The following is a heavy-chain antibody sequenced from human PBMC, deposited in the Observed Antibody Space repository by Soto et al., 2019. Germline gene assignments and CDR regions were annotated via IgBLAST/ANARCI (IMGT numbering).Heavy chain of an antibody. Sequence: PGESLKISCKGSGYSFTSYWIAWVRQMPGKGLEWMGIIYPTNSDSKYSPSFQGQVTISADKSISAAYLQWSSLKASDTAMYYCARPGKQWHMDVWGQGTTVTVSS. CDR1: GYSFTSYW. CDR2: IYPTNSDS. CDR3: ARPGKQWHMDV. V-gene: IGHV5-51*01. D-gene: IGHD6-19*01. J-gene: IGHJ6*02.